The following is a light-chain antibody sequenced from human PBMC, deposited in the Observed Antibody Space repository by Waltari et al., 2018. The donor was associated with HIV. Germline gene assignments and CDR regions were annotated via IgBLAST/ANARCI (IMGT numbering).Light chain of an antibody. CDR1: QNIGTW. CDR2: KAS. V-gene: IGKV1-5*03. CDR3: PQYNPDSAT. J-gene: IGKJ1*01. Sequence: DIQMTQSPYTLAASVGDRVTITCRASQNIGTWVAWYQQRPGKAPKALIYKASTLESGVPSRFRGSGSGTEFTLTLSRLQPDDFATYYCPQYNPDSATFGQGTKVEIK.